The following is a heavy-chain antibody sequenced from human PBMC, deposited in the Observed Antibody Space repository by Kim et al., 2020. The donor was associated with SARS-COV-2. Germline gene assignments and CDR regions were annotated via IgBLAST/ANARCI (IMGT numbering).Heavy chain of an antibody. V-gene: IGHV1-3*01. CDR1: GYTFTNYA. D-gene: IGHD5-12*01. CDR3: ARDLLHSGYAY. J-gene: IGHJ4*02. CDR2: INAGNGNI. Sequence: ASVKVSCKASGYTFTNYAIQWVRQAPGQGLEWMGWINAGNGNIKYSQKFQGRATLTWDTSASTAYMELRALTSEDTAVYYCARDLLHSGYAYWGQGTLVTVSS.